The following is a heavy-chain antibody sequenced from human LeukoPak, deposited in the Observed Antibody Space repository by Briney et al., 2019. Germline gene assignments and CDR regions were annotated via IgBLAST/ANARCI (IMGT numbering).Heavy chain of an antibody. V-gene: IGHV3-23*01. Sequence: GGSLRLSCAASGFTFSSYAMSWVRQAPGKGLEWVSAISGSCGSTYYADSVKGRFTISRDNSKNTLHLQMNSLRAEDTAVYYCAKDEDYYDSSGYYPAVDYWGQGTLVTVSS. CDR1: GFTFSSYA. CDR3: AKDEDYYDSSGYYPAVDY. CDR2: ISGSCGST. J-gene: IGHJ4*02. D-gene: IGHD3-22*01.